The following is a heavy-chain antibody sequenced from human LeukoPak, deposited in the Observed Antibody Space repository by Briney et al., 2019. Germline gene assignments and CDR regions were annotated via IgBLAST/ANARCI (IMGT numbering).Heavy chain of an antibody. CDR3: VRRGDASSGWGDHDF. CDR1: GFTFSSYS. V-gene: IGHV3-23*01. Sequence: GGSLRLSCAASGFTFSSYSMNWVRQAPGKGLEWVSTIGGSGDKTFYADSVKGRFTISRGNSKNMVHLQMNSLTGEDTALYYCVRRGDASSGWGDHDFWGQGALVTVSS. D-gene: IGHD6-19*01. J-gene: IGHJ4*02. CDR2: IGGSGDKT.